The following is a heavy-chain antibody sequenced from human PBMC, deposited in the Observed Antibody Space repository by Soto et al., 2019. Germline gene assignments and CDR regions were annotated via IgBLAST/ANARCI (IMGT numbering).Heavy chain of an antibody. Sequence: QVQLAQSGAEVKKPGASVKVSCKASGYTFTSYGISWVRQAPGQGLEWMGWISAYNGNTNYAQKLQGRVTMTTDTSTSAAYMELRSLRSDDTAVYYCASSLLVGYGLEGESDWGQGTLVTVSS. CDR2: ISAYNGNT. V-gene: IGHV1-18*01. D-gene: IGHD5-18*01. J-gene: IGHJ4*02. CDR3: ASSLLVGYGLEGESD. CDR1: GYTFTSYG.